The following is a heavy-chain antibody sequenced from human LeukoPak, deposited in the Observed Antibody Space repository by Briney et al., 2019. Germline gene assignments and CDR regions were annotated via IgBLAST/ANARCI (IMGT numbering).Heavy chain of an antibody. CDR2: IIPIFGTA. D-gene: IGHD3-22*01. V-gene: IGHV1-69*13. J-gene: IGHJ5*02. CDR3: AREHYSSGYQEGNWFDP. CDR1: GGTFSSYA. Sequence: SVKVSCKASGGTFSSYAIGWVRQAPGQGLEWMGGIIPIFGTANYAQKFQGRVTITADESTSTAYMELSSLRSEDTAVYYCAREHYSSGYQEGNWFDPWGQGTLVTVSS.